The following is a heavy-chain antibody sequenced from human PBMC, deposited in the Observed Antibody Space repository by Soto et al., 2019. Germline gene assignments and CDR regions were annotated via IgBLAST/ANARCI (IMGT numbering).Heavy chain of an antibody. D-gene: IGHD1-1*01. Sequence: GGSLRLSCAASGFTFDDYAMHWVRQAPGKGLEWVSGISWNSGSIGYADSVKGRFTISRDNAKNSLYLQMNSLRAEDTALYYCAKDTSGWNDVFDYWGQGTLVTV. J-gene: IGHJ4*02. V-gene: IGHV3-9*01. CDR2: ISWNSGSI. CDR3: AKDTSGWNDVFDY. CDR1: GFTFDDYA.